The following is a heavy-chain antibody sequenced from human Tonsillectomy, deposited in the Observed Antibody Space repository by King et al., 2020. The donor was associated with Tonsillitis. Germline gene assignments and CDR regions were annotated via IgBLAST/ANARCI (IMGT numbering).Heavy chain of an antibody. CDR1: GFTFSSYG. D-gene: IGHD4-17*01. V-gene: IGHV3-33*08. Sequence: HVQLVESGGGVVQPGRSLRLSCAASGFTFSSYGMHWVRQAPGKGLEWVAVIWNDGSKKYYTDSMKGRFTISRDNSKNMLYLQMNSLRAEDTAVYYCARDYSPSYSDHGYFQHWGQGTLVTVSS. J-gene: IGHJ1*01. CDR3: ARDYSPSYSDHGYFQH. CDR2: IWNDGSKK.